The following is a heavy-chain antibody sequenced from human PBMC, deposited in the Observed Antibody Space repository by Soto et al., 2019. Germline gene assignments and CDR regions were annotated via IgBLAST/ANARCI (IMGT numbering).Heavy chain of an antibody. CDR1: GYTFTGYY. CDR3: VRESGSGYCSSTSCYTNFYYYGMDV. Sequence: ASVKVSCKASGYTFTGYYMHWVRQAPGQGLEWMGWINPNSGGTNYAQKFQGRVTMTRDTSISTAYMELSRLRSDDTAVYYCVRESGSGYCSSTSCYTNFYYYGMDVWGQGTTVTVSS. V-gene: IGHV1-2*02. J-gene: IGHJ6*02. D-gene: IGHD2-2*02. CDR2: INPNSGGT.